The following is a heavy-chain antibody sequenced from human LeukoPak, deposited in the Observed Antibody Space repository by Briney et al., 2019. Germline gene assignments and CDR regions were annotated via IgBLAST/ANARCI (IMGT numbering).Heavy chain of an antibody. J-gene: IGHJ4*02. CDR2: IWYDGRKK. V-gene: IGHV3-33*06. D-gene: IGHD1-26*01. Sequence: PEGSLRLSCAASGFXFSSYGMHWVRQAPGKGLEWVAVIWYDGRKKYYADSVKGRFTISRDNSKNTLYVQMNSLRAGDTAVYYCAKGARWELPLDYWGQGTLVTVSS. CDR1: GFXFSSYG. CDR3: AKGARWELPLDY.